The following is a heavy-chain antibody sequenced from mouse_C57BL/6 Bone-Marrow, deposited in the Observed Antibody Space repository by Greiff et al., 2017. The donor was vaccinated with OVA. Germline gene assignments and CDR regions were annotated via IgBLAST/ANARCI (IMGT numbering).Heavy chain of an antibody. J-gene: IGHJ1*03. CDR3: ADWYFDV. V-gene: IGHV1-19*01. Sequence: VQLKESGPVLVKPGASVKMSCKASGYTFTDYYMNWVKQSHGKSLEWIGVINPYNGGTSYNQKFKGKATLTVDKSSRTAYMELNSLTSEDSAVYYCADWYFDVWGTGTTVTVSS. CDR1: GYTFTDYY. CDR2: INPYNGGT.